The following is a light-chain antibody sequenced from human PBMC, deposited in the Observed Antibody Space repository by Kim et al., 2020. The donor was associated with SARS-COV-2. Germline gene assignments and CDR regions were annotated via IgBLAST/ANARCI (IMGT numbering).Light chain of an antibody. J-gene: IGKJ4*01. CDR1: QSSSSRF. CDR2: GAS. Sequence: PGERATPPGRARQSSSSRFLAWYQQKPGQSPRLLIYGASNRATGIPERFSGSGSGTGFTLTISRTGPEEFAVYYCQQGNDSPPLTFGGGTKLE. CDR3: QQGNDSPPLT. V-gene: IGKV3-20*01.